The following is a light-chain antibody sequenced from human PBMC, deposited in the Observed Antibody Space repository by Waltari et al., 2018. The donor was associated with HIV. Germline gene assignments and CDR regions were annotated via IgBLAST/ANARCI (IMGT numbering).Light chain of an antibody. CDR2: DVD. Sequence: QSALTQPASVSGSPGQSITISCSGTSTDIDLYKFFSWYRQFPGKAPQLFISDVDTRPAGIPLRFSVSKSGSAASLTISGLQPDDEADYYCSSYTGFHTLVFGGGTKLTVL. CDR1: STDIDLYKF. J-gene: IGLJ2*01. V-gene: IGLV2-14*01. CDR3: SSYTGFHTLV.